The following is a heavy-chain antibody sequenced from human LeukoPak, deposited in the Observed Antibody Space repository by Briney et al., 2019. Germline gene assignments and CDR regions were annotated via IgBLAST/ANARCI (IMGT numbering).Heavy chain of an antibody. Sequence: PSETLSLTCTVSGYSISSGFYWGWIRQPPGKGLEWIGSMYHSGSTYYNPSLKSRVTISVDTSKKQFSLKLSSVTAADTAVYYCARETSQKGAHYMDVWGKGTTVTISS. CDR3: ARETSQKGAHYMDV. CDR2: MYHSGST. D-gene: IGHD3-16*01. V-gene: IGHV4-38-2*02. J-gene: IGHJ6*03. CDR1: GYSISSGFY.